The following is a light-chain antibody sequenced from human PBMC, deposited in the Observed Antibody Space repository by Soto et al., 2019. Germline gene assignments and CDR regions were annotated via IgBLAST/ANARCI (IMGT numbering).Light chain of an antibody. V-gene: IGLV2-14*01. CDR1: SSDVGGYNY. CDR2: DVS. Sequence: QSALTRPASVSGSPGQSITISCTGTSSDVGGYNYVSWYQQHPGKAPKLMIYDVSNRPSGVSNRFSGSKSGNPASLTISGLQAEDEADYYCSSYTGSSTYVLFGGGTKVTVL. J-gene: IGLJ2*01. CDR3: SSYTGSSTYVL.